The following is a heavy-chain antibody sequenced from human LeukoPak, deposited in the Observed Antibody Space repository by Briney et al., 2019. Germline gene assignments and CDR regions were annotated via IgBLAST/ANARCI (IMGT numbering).Heavy chain of an antibody. J-gene: IGHJ1*01. D-gene: IGHD2-2*01. CDR3: AREPSGGYCSSSSCSRYFQH. Sequence: PGGSLRLSCAASGFIFSGYSMNWVRQAPGKGLEWVSSIGASDTYINYADSLKGRFTISRDNAKNSLYLQMNSLRAEDTAVYYCAREPSGGYCSSSSCSRYFQHWGQGTLVTVSS. CDR2: IGASDTYI. V-gene: IGHV3-21*01. CDR1: GFIFSGYS.